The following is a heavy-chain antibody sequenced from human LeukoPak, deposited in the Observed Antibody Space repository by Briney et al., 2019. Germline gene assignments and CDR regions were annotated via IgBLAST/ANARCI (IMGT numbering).Heavy chain of an antibody. D-gene: IGHD3-22*01. CDR3: ARGEASYYYDSSGPQDWFDP. V-gene: IGHV4-59*01. Sequence: SETLSLTCTVSGGSISSYYWSWIRQPPGKGLEWIGYIYYSGSTNYNPSLKSRVTISVDTSKNQFSLKLSSVTAADTAVYYCARGEASYYYDSSGPQDWFDPWGQGTLVTVSS. CDR1: GGSISSYY. J-gene: IGHJ5*02. CDR2: IYYSGST.